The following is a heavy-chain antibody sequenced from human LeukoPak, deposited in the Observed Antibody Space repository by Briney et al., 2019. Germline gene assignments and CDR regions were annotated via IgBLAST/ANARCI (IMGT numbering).Heavy chain of an antibody. J-gene: IGHJ6*03. CDR1: GYSFTSYW. V-gene: IGHV5-51*01. Sequence: GESLKISCKGSGYSFTSYWIGWVRQLPGKGLEWMGIIYPGDSDTRYSPSFQGQVTISADKSISTAYLQWSSLKASDTAMYYCARLSHPDDYVWGSYRYVYYYYMDVWGKGTTVTVSS. CDR2: IYPGDSDT. D-gene: IGHD3-16*02. CDR3: ARLSHPDDYVWGSYRYVYYYYMDV.